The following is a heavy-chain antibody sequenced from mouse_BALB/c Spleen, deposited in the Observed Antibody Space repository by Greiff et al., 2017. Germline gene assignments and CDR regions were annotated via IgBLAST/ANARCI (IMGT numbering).Heavy chain of an antibody. J-gene: IGHJ3*01. CDR1: GYSITSGYY. V-gene: IGHV3-6*02. D-gene: IGHD1-2*01. Sequence: VQLQQSGPGLVKPSQSLSLTCSVTGYSITSGYYWNWIRQFPGNKLEWMGYISYDGSNNYNPSLKNRISITRDTSKNQFFLKLNSVTTEDTATYYCAREGGITTSSWFAYWGQGTLVTVSA. CDR2: ISYDGSN. CDR3: AREGGITTSSWFAY.